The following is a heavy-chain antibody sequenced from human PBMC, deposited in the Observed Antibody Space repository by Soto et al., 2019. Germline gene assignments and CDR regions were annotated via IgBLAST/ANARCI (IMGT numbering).Heavy chain of an antibody. Sequence: PGGSLRLSCAASGFTFDGYWMSWVRQAPEKGLEWVAKIHQDGTERYYVDSVKGRFTISRDNAKNSVYLQMDSLMAEDTAVYYCARDIGDSWGQGTLVTVSS. CDR2: IHQDGTER. CDR3: ARDIGDS. CDR1: GFTFDGYW. D-gene: IGHD3-10*01. J-gene: IGHJ4*02. V-gene: IGHV3-7*05.